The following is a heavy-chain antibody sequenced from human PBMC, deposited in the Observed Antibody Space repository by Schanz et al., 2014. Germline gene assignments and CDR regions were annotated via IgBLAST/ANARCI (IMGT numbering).Heavy chain of an antibody. Sequence: QVQLVQSGTEVKKPGASVKVSCKTSGYAFSDYGITWVRQAPGQGLQWMGWISPYTGNTNYAQTLQGRITLTTDTAASTAYMELRSLRSDDTALYYCARAKRFGDMDVWGQGTTVTVSS. D-gene: IGHD3-10*01. CDR3: ARAKRFGDMDV. CDR1: GYAFSDYG. CDR2: ISPYTGNT. J-gene: IGHJ6*02. V-gene: IGHV1-18*01.